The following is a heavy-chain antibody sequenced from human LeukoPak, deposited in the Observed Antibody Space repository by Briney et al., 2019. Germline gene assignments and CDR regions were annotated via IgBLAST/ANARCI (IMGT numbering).Heavy chain of an antibody. D-gene: IGHD3-22*01. CDR2: IGSGSSPI. V-gene: IGHV3-48*02. Sequence: GGSLRLSCVASGFTFSAFGMNWVRQAPGQGLEWVSYIGSGSSPIYYADSVKGRFTMSKDNTKNSLYLQMNSLGDEDAAVYYCARASRSGYDSWGQGTLVTVSS. J-gene: IGHJ4*02. CDR1: GFTFSAFG. CDR3: ARASRSGYDS.